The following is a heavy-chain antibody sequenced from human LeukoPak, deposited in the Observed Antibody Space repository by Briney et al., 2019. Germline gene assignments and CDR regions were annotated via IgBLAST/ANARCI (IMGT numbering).Heavy chain of an antibody. CDR2: IFHRGTT. D-gene: IGHD3-22*01. CDR1: SYSISSDYY. J-gene: IGHJ4*02. Sequence: SETLSLTCTVSSYSISSDYYWGWIRQPPGKGLEWIGSIFHRGTTYYNPSLKSRVTISLDTSKNQFSLRLSSVTAADTAVYFCARGLRDSRGSYHFDYWGQGTLVTVTS. CDR3: ARGLRDSRGSYHFDY. V-gene: IGHV4-38-2*02.